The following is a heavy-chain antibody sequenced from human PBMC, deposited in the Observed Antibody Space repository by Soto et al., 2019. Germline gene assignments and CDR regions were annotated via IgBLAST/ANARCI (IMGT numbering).Heavy chain of an antibody. CDR1: GGSFSGYY. V-gene: IGHV4-34*01. Sequence: QVQLQQWGAGLLKPSETLSLTCAVYGGSFSGYYWSWIRQPPGKGLEWIGEINHSGSTNYNPSLKSRVSISVDTSKNQCSLKLSSVTAADTAVYYCAREGGVTTRSNDYWGQGTLVTVSS. CDR2: INHSGST. CDR3: AREGGVTTRSNDY. D-gene: IGHD1-1*01. J-gene: IGHJ4*02.